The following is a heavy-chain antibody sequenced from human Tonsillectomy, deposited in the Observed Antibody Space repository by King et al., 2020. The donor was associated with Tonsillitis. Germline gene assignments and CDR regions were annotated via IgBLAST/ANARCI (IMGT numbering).Heavy chain of an antibody. V-gene: IGHV3-30*02. D-gene: IGHD3-10*01. CDR3: AKNLVRGSGNYYNRYSYYDMDV. CDR2: RRFDGGEK. J-gene: IGHJ6*02. Sequence: VQLVESGGGVVQPGGSLRLSCAASGFTFSSYGIHWVRQAPGKGLEWVAFRRFDGGEKYYTDSVKGRFNISRDNSKNTLYLEMNSLRAEDTAMYYCAKNLVRGSGNYYNRYSYYDMDVWGQGTTVTVSS. CDR1: GFTFSSYG.